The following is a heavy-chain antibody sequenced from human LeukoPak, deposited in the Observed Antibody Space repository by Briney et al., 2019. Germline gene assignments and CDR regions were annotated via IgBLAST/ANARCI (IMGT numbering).Heavy chain of an antibody. V-gene: IGHV4-39*07. D-gene: IGHD4-17*01. CDR3: TRDTGTTGEVKFDP. J-gene: IGHJ5*02. CDR2: VYHSGNT. CDR1: GGSITSSSYY. Sequence: SETLSLTCTVSGGSITSSSYYWGWIRQPPGKGLEWIGSVYHSGNTNYNPSLKSRVTMSVDTSKSQFSLNLMSVTAADTAVYYCTRDTGTTGEVKFDPWGQGTLVTVSS.